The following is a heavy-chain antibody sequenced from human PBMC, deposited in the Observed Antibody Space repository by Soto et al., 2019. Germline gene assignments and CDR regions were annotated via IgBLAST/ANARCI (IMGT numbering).Heavy chain of an antibody. CDR1: GGSISGGVYY. J-gene: IGHJ2*01. V-gene: IGHV4-30-4*01. D-gene: IGHD4-17*01. Sequence: QVQLQESGPGLVKPSQTLSLTCTVSGGSISGGVYYWSWIRQPPGKGLEWIGYIFDSGSTYYKPSLKSLVTISVDTSKNQFSLRLSSVTAADTDVYYCAREIIPLTTDWYFDLWGRGTLVTVSS. CDR2: IFDSGST. CDR3: AREIIPLTTDWYFDL.